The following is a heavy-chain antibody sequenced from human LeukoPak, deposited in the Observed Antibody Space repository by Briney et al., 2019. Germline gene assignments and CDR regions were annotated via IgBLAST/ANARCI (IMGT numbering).Heavy chain of an antibody. CDR2: IYPCNSDT. CDR3: ARRLAATGPGWNDY. J-gene: IGHJ4*02. V-gene: IGHV5-51*01. D-gene: IGHD6-13*01. Sequence: GESLKISCKGSGYSFTSYWIAWVRQMPGKGLEWLGIIYPCNSDTRYSPPFQGQVTISADKSITTAYLQWSSLKASDSGMYYCARRLAATGPGWNDYWGQGTLVTVSS. CDR1: GYSFTSYW.